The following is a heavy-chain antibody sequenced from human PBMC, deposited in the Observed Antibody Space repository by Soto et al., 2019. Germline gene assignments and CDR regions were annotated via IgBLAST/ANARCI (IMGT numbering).Heavy chain of an antibody. V-gene: IGHV4-30-4*01. CDR1: GGSISSGDYY. CDR2: IYYSGST. J-gene: IGHJ3*02. Sequence: QVQLQESGPGLVKPSQTLSLTCTVSGGSISSGDYYWSWIRQPPGKGLEWIGYIYYSGSTYYNPSLKSRVTISVGTSKNQFSLKLSSVTAADTAVYYCAREPLSSGWYGHDAFDIWGQGTMVTVSS. CDR3: AREPLSSGWYGHDAFDI. D-gene: IGHD6-19*01.